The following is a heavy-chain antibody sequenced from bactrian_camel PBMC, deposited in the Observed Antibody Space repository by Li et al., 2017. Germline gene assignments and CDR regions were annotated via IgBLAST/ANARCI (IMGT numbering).Heavy chain of an antibody. V-gene: IGHV3S25*01. J-gene: IGHJ4*01. D-gene: IGHD2*01. Sequence: QLVESGGGLVQPGGSLTLSCAASEYTYRANCMGWFRQAPGKGLEWVSSINSGSGSTYYADSVKGRFTISRDNATNTVYLQMNSLKPEDTAVYYCVSLVGRPLVHQGTQVTVS. CDR2: INSGSGST. CDR1: EYTYRANC.